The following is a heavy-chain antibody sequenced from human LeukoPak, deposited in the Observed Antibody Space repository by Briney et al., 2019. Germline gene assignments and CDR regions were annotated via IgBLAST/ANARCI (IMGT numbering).Heavy chain of an antibody. V-gene: IGHV1-69*05. CDR1: GGTFSSYA. D-gene: IGHD3-22*01. J-gene: IGHJ3*02. Sequence: SVKVSCKASGGTFSSYAISWVRQAPGQGLEWMGRIIPIFGTANYAQKFQGRVTITTDESTSTAYMELSSLRSEDTAVYYCARAYYDSSGSLGDAFDIWGQGTMVTVTS. CDR3: ARAYYDSSGSLGDAFDI. CDR2: IIPIFGTA.